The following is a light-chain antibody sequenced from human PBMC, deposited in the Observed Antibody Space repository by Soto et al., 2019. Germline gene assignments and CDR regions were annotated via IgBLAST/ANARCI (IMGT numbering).Light chain of an antibody. Sequence: EIVMTQSPATLSVSPVEIAKLYFGASQSISTKLAWYQQRPGQAPRLLIFDASSRAAGIPARFSGFGSGTEFFFTISSLQSEDFAVYYCQQYNSWPLTCGGGTKVDIK. CDR3: QQYNSWPLT. J-gene: IGKJ4*01. V-gene: IGKV3-15*01. CDR1: QSISTK. CDR2: DAS.